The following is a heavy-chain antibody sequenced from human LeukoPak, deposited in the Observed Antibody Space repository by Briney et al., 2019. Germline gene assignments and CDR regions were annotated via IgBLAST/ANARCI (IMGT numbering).Heavy chain of an antibody. CDR3: ARYCSSTNCYKGRFDP. J-gene: IGHJ5*02. V-gene: IGHV4-31*03. CDR2: IYYSGST. Sequence: PSETLSLTCTVSGGSISSGGYYWSWIRQHPGQGLEWIGYIYYSGSTYSNPSLKSRVTISVDTSKNQFSLNLSSVTAADTAVYYCARYCSSTNCYKGRFDPWGQGTLVTVSS. D-gene: IGHD2-2*02. CDR1: GGSISSGGYY.